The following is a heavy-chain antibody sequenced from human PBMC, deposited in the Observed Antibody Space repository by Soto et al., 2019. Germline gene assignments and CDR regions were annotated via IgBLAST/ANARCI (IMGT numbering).Heavy chain of an antibody. J-gene: IGHJ6*02. CDR3: TTRGLFSYYYYYGMDV. CDR2: IKSKTDGGTT. V-gene: IGHV3-15*07. Sequence: GVSMRVSCAAAGLTFSNAWMNWVRQASGKGLEWVGRIKSKTDGGTTDYAAPVKGRFTISRDDSKNTLYLQMNSLKTEGTAVYYCTTRGLFSYYYYYGMDVWGQGTTVTVSS. CDR1: GLTFSNAW.